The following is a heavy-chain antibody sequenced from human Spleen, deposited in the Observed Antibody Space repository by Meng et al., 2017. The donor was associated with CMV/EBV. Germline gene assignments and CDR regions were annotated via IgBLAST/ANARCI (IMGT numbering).Heavy chain of an antibody. V-gene: IGHV1-2*02. D-gene: IGHD3-10*01. Sequence: ASVKVSCKASGYTFTGYYIHLMRQAPGQGLEWMGWINPNSGGTNYAQKFQGRVTMTRDTSISTAYMDLSRLRSDDTAVYYCAKTQLLWFGKSVVWGQGTLVTVSS. CDR1: GYTFTGYY. CDR3: AKTQLLWFGKSVV. CDR2: INPNSGGT. J-gene: IGHJ4*02.